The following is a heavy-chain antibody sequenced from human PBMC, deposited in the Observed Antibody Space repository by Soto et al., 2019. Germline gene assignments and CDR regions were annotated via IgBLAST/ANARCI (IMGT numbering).Heavy chain of an antibody. CDR1: GFTFDDFA. CDR3: ARSRGLAGRPLDL. J-gene: IGHJ5*02. V-gene: IGHV3-9*01. Sequence: EVQLVESGGGLVQPGRSLRLSCAASGFTFDDFAMHWVRQAPGKGLEWVSGITWNSGDIRYTGSVKGRFSIPRDNAEKSLYLHMNSLSPEDTALYYCARSRGLAGRPLDLWGQGTFVTVSS. CDR2: ITWNSGDI. D-gene: IGHD6-6*01.